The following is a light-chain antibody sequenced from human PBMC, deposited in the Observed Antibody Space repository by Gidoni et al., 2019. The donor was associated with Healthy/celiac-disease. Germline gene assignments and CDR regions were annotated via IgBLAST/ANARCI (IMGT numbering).Light chain of an antibody. CDR1: QDISNY. Sequence: DIQMTQSPSSLSASVGDRVTITCQASQDISNYLNWYQQKPGKAPKLLIYDASNLETGVPSRFSGSGSGTDFTFTICSLQPEDIATYYCQQYDAFGGGTKVEIK. J-gene: IGKJ4*01. V-gene: IGKV1-33*01. CDR2: DAS. CDR3: QQYDA.